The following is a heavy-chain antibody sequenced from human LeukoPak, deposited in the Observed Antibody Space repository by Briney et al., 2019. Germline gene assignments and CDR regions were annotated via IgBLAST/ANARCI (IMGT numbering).Heavy chain of an antibody. D-gene: IGHD3-22*01. J-gene: IGHJ3*02. V-gene: IGHV4-34*01. CDR1: GGSFSGYY. CDR3: ARVYDSSGDAFDI. CDR2: INHSGST. Sequence: PSETLPLTCAVYGGSFSGYYWSWIRQPPGKGLEWIGEINHSGSTNYNPSLKSRVTISVDTSKNQFSLKLSSVTAADTAVYYCARVYDSSGDAFDIWGQGTMVTVSS.